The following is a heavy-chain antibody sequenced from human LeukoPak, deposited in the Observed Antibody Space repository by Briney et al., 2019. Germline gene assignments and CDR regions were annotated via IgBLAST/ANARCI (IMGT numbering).Heavy chain of an antibody. V-gene: IGHV4-34*01. CDR2: IYYSGST. D-gene: IGHD3-3*01. CDR3: ARQHYDFWSGFSRTNWFDP. Sequence: PSETLSLTCAVYGGSFSGYYWSWIRQPPGKGLEGIGSIYYSGSTYYNPSLKSRVTISVDTSKNQFSLKLSSVTAADTAVYYCARQHYDFWSGFSRTNWFDPWGQGTLVTVSS. CDR1: GGSFSGYY. J-gene: IGHJ5*02.